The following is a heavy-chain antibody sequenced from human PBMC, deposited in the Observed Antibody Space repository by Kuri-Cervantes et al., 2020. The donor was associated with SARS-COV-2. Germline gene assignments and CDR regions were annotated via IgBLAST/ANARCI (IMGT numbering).Heavy chain of an antibody. CDR3: ARGDSSGYYYYFDY. Sequence: SETLSLTCTVSGGSISSYYWSWIRQPAGKGLEWIGRIYTSGSTNYNPSLKSRVTMSVDTSKNQFSLKLSSVTAADTAVYYCARGDSSGYYYYFDYWGQGNLVTVSS. J-gene: IGHJ4*02. V-gene: IGHV4-4*07. CDR1: GGSISSYY. D-gene: IGHD3-22*01. CDR2: IYTSGST.